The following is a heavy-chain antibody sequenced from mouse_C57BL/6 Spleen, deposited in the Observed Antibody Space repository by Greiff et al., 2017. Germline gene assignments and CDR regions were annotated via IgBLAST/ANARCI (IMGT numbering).Heavy chain of an antibody. CDR3: ARGDYYDLDY. Sequence: VQLQASGPGLVQPSQSLSITCTVSGFSFTSHGVHWVRPSPGKGLEWLGVIWCGGSSDYNAAFISRQGISKDNSQNQVFFKMNRLQADDTAIYYCARGDYYDLDYWGQGTTLTVSA. J-gene: IGHJ2*01. V-gene: IGHV2-2*01. D-gene: IGHD1-1*01. CDR1: GFSFTSHG. CDR2: IWCGGSS.